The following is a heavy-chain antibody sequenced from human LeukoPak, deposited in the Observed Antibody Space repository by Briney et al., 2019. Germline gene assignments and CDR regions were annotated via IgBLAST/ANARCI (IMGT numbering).Heavy chain of an antibody. CDR2: ISGSGGST. Sequence: GGSLRLSCAASGFTFSSYAMSWVRQAPGKGLEWVSAISGSGGSTYYADSVKGRFTISRDNSKNTLYLQMNSLRAEDTAVYYCAKGGDGGYDYGPDYWGQGTLVTVSS. CDR3: AKGGDGGYDYGPDY. CDR1: GFTFSSYA. D-gene: IGHD5-12*01. J-gene: IGHJ4*02. V-gene: IGHV3-23*01.